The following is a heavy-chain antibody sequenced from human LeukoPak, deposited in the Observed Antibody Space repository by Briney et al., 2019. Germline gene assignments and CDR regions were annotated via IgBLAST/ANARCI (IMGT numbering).Heavy chain of an antibody. CDR2: ISYDGSNK. CDR3: ASEIIFGSFDY. Sequence: GGSLRLSCAAPGFTFSSYAMDWVRPAPGKGLGGVAVISYDGSNKYYADSVKGRFTISRDNSKNTLYLQMNSLRAEDTAVYYCASEIIFGSFDYWGQGTLVTVSS. J-gene: IGHJ4*02. CDR1: GFTFSSYA. V-gene: IGHV3-30*04. D-gene: IGHD3-3*01.